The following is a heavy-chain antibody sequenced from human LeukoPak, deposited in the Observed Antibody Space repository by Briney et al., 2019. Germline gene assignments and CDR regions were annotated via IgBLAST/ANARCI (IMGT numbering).Heavy chain of an antibody. Sequence: MVSCKASGYTFXXYGXSWVRQAPGQWLEXMGWISAYNGNTNYAQKLHGRVTMTRNTSISTAYMELSSLRSEDTAVYYCAREGIAASYGMDVWGQGTTVTVSS. J-gene: IGHJ6*02. CDR3: AREGIAASYGMDV. D-gene: IGHD6-6*01. CDR1: GYTFXXYG. V-gene: IGHV1-18*01. CDR2: ISAYNGNT.